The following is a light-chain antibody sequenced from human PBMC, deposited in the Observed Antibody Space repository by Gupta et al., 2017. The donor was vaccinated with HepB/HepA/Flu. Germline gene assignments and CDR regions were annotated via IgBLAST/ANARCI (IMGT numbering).Light chain of an antibody. CDR3: CSYAGSSPWV. V-gene: IGLV2-23*02. J-gene: IGLJ2*01. CDR1: ISDVGSYNL. CDR2: EFS. Sequence: QFALTWPVSGSGCPGQYITTSCNGTISDVGSYNLVSWYQQHPGKAPKLMIYEFSKRTSGVSNRFSGSKSGNTASLTISGLQAEDEADYYCCSYAGSSPWVFGGGTKLTVL.